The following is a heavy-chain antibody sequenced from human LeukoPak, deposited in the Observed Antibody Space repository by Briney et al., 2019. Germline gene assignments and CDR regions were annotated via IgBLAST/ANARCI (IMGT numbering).Heavy chain of an antibody. D-gene: IGHD1-26*01. CDR3: ARGRGGDAFDI. CDR2: INHRGSDQ. J-gene: IGHJ3*02. V-gene: IGHV3-7*01. Sequence: GGSLRLSCAASGFTSGSSWMIWVRQAPGEGLEWVANINHRGSDQRYVDSVKGRFTISRDNSKNTLYLQMNSLRAEDTAVYYCARGRGGDAFDIWGQGTMVTVSS. CDR1: GFTSGSSW.